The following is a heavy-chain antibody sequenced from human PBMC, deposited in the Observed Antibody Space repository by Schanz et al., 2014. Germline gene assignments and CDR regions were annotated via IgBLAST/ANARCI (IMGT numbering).Heavy chain of an antibody. V-gene: IGHV1-69*09. CDR2: IIPITGIT. CDR3: ARDPQYYYGSGRGY. CDR1: GDTFRSYT. Sequence: QVQLVQSGAEVKKPGASVKVYCKASGDTFRSYTINWVRHAPGQGLEWMGRIIPITGITNYAQKFQGRVTFTADTSTTTVYMDLASLTSEDTAVYYCARDPQYYYGSGRGYWGQGTLVTVST. J-gene: IGHJ4*02. D-gene: IGHD3-10*01.